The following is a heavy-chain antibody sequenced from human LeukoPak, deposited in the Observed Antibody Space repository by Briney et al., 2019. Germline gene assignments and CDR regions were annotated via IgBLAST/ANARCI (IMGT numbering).Heavy chain of an antibody. J-gene: IGHJ5*02. D-gene: IGHD2-15*01. Sequence: GGSLGLSCVVSGFTLSSHWMSWVRQAPGKGLEWVANIKRDGSSKYYVDSVKGRFTISRDNARNSLYLQMNSLRAEDTAVYYCAKGWYWFDPWGQGTLVTVSS. CDR2: IKRDGSSK. V-gene: IGHV3-7*01. CDR1: GFTLSSHW. CDR3: AKGWYWFDP.